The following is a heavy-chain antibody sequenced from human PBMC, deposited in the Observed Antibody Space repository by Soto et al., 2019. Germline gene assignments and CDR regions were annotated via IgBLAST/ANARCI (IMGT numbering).Heavy chain of an antibody. CDR2: ISHSGVT. CDR1: GASVSSGSDY. CDR3: ARDSNNRQDGMDV. D-gene: IGHD1-1*01. J-gene: IGHJ6*02. V-gene: IGHV4-61*01. Sequence: SETLSLTCTVSGASVSSGSDYWNCFRQPPGERPEWIGYISHSGVTNYNPSLKSRLTISLDTAKDQVLLRLTSVTATDAAVYYCARDSNNRQDGMDVWGQGTTVTVSS.